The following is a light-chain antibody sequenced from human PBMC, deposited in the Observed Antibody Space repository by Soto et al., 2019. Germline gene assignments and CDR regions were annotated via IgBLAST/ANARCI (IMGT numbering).Light chain of an antibody. CDR3: QQYDNWPPIT. V-gene: IGKV3-15*01. Sequence: EVVMTQSPATLSVSPGERATLSCRASQSVGSNLAWYQQKHGQAPRLLIYAASTRATGIPARFSGSGSGTEFTLTISSLQSEDFAVYYCQQYDNWPPITFGQGTRLGIK. CDR1: QSVGSN. CDR2: AAS. J-gene: IGKJ5*01.